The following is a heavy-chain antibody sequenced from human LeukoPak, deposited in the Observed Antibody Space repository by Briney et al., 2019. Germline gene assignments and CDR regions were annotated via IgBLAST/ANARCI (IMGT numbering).Heavy chain of an antibody. CDR2: ISSSSSYT. D-gene: IGHD2-2*01. CDR3: ARALGRRSSAQLLLGWFDP. Sequence: GGSLRLSCAASGFTFSDYYMSWIRQAPGKGLEWVSYISSSSSYTNYADSVKGRFTISRDNAKNSLYLQMNSLRAEDTAVYYCARALGRRSSAQLLLGWFDPWGQGTPVTVSS. V-gene: IGHV3-11*05. CDR1: GFTFSDYY. J-gene: IGHJ5*02.